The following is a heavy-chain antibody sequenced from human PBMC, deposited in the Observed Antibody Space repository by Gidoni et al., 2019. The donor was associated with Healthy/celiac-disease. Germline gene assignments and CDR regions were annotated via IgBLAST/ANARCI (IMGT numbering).Heavy chain of an antibody. CDR2: IYYSGST. Sequence: QLQLQESGPGLVKPSETLSLTCTVSGGSISSSSYYWGWIRQPPGKGLEWIGSIYYSGSTYYNPSLKSRVTISVDTSKNQFSLKLSSVTAADTAVYYCARLRITSGGRGFDYWGQGTLVTVSS. CDR3: ARLRITSGGRGFDY. V-gene: IGHV4-39*01. J-gene: IGHJ4*02. D-gene: IGHD2-15*01. CDR1: GGSISSSSYY.